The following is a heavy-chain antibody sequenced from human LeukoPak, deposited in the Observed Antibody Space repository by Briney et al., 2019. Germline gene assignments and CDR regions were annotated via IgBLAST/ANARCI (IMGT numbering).Heavy chain of an antibody. Sequence: SVKVSCKASRGTFSDYTISWVRQAPGQGLEWMGGIIPMLGTAKYAQNFQGRVTIPTDDSSSTVYMELSGLRFEDTASYFCARDGLLTRTGMDVWGKGTTVTVSS. J-gene: IGHJ6*03. CDR2: IIPMLGTA. D-gene: IGHD3/OR15-3a*01. V-gene: IGHV1-69*16. CDR3: ARDGLLTRTGMDV. CDR1: RGTFSDYT.